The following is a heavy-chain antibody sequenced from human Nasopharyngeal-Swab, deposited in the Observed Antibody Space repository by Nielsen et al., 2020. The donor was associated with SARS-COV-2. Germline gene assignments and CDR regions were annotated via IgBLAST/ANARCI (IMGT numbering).Heavy chain of an antibody. CDR1: GGTFSSYA. CDR3: ATGAAAGTQNWFDP. Sequence: SVKVSCKASGGTFSSYAISWVRQDPGQGLEWRGGIIPIFGTANYAQKFQGRVTITADESTSTAYMELSSLRSEDTAVYYCATGAAAGTQNWFDPWGQGTLVTVSS. D-gene: IGHD6-13*01. CDR2: IIPIFGTA. V-gene: IGHV1-69*13. J-gene: IGHJ5*02.